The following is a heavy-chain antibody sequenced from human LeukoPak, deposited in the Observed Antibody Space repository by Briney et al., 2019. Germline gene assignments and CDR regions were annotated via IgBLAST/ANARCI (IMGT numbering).Heavy chain of an antibody. V-gene: IGHV4-4*02. Sequence: GSLRLSCAASGFTFSSYGMNWVRQPPGKGLEWIGEIYHTGSTTYNPSLKSRVTISLDKSTNQFSLKLTSVTAADTAVYYCARDRGPDCSRGSCWDYWGQGTLVTVSS. CDR2: IYHTGST. D-gene: IGHD2-15*01. CDR1: GFTFSSYG. J-gene: IGHJ4*02. CDR3: ARDRGPDCSRGSCWDY.